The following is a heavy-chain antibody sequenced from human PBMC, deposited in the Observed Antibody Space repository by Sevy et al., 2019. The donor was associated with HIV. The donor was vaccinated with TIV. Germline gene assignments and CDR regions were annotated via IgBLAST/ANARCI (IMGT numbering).Heavy chain of an antibody. D-gene: IGHD2-2*01. J-gene: IGHJ4*02. CDR1: GFTFSSYS. CDR2: ISSSSSYI. Sequence: GGSLRLSCAASGFTFSSYSMNWVRQAPGKGLEWVSSISSSSSYIYYADSVKGRFTISRDNAKNSLYLQMNSLRAEDTAVYYCARKLGYCSSTSCPLDYWGQGTPVTVSS. CDR3: ARKLGYCSSTSCPLDY. V-gene: IGHV3-21*01.